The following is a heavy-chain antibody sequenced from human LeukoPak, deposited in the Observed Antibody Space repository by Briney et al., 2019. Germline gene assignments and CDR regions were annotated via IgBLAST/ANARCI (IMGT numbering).Heavy chain of an antibody. CDR2: INPNSGNT. Sequence: ASVKVSCKASGYTFTSYDINWVRQATGQGLEWMGWINPNSGNTGYAQKFQGRVTMTRNTSISTAYMELSSLRSEDTAVYYCARRAIGDFWSGYSNWFDPWGQGTLVTVSS. CDR3: ARRAIGDFWSGYSNWFDP. V-gene: IGHV1-8*01. D-gene: IGHD3-3*01. CDR1: GYTFTSYD. J-gene: IGHJ5*02.